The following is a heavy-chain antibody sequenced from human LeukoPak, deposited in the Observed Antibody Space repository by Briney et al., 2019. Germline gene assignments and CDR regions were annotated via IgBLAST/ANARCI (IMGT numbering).Heavy chain of an antibody. V-gene: IGHV6-1*01. CDR3: ARESSGFHR. Sequence: SQTLSLTCVLSGESVSSNTAAWNWIRQSPSRGLEWLGRTYYRSKWYNDYAPPVKSRISIDPDTSKNQFSLQLNSVTPEDSAVYYCARESSGFHRWGQGTLVTVSS. J-gene: IGHJ1*01. CDR1: GESVSSNTAA. CDR2: TYYRSKWYN.